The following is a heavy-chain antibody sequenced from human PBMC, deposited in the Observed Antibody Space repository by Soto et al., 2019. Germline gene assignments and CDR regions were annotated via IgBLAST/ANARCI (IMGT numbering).Heavy chain of an antibody. CDR3: ANALYSSSLGVFDY. J-gene: IGHJ4*02. V-gene: IGHV3-30*18. Sequence: ESGGGVVQPGRSLRLSCAASGFTFSSYGMHWVRQAPGKGLEWVAVISYDGSNKYYADSVKGRFTISRDNSKNTLYLQMNSLRAEDTAVYYCANALYSSSLGVFDYWGQGTLVTVSS. CDR2: ISYDGSNK. CDR1: GFTFSSYG. D-gene: IGHD6-6*01.